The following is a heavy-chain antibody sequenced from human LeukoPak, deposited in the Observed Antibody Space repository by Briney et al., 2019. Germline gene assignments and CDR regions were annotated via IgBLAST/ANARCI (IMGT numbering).Heavy chain of an antibody. CDR3: ARLGYSVSWTDC. V-gene: IGHV4-39*01. CDR2: VYYSGST. J-gene: IGHJ4*02. CDR1: GGSISSTSHY. Sequence: SETLSLTCTVSGGSISSTSHYWGWIRQPPGKGLEWIGSVYYSGSTYYNPSLKSRVTISVDTSKNRFSLRLSSVTATDMAVYFCARLGYSVSWTDCWGQGILVTVSS. D-gene: IGHD6-13*01.